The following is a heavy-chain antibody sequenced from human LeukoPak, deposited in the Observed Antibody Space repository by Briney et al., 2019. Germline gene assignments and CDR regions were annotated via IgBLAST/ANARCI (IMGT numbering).Heavy chain of an antibody. Sequence: SQTLSLTCTVSGGSISSGSYYWSWIRQPAGEGLEWIGRIYTSGSTNYNPSLKSRVTMSVDTSKNQFSLKLSSVTAADTAVYYCARETVVAAIVTYYYYYYMDVWGKGTTVTVSS. CDR3: ARETVVAAIVTYYYYYYMDV. CDR1: GGSISSGSYY. CDR2: IYTSGST. V-gene: IGHV4-61*02. D-gene: IGHD2-15*01. J-gene: IGHJ6*03.